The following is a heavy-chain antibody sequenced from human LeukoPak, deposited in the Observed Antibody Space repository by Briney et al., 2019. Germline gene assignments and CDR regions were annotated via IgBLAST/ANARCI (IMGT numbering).Heavy chain of an antibody. CDR3: ARVIGGYYSGGSCYSDHYYYYMDV. CDR2: IYTSGST. CDR1: GGSISSYY. Sequence: SETLSLTCTVSGGSISSYYWSWIRQPAGKGLEWIGRIYTSGSTNYNPSLKSRVTMSVDTSKNQFSLKLSSVTAADTAVYYCARVIGGYYSGGSCYSDHYYYYMDVWGKGTTVTVSS. J-gene: IGHJ6*03. V-gene: IGHV4-4*07. D-gene: IGHD2-15*01.